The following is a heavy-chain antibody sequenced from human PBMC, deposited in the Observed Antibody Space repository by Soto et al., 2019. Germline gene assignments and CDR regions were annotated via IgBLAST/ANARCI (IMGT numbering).Heavy chain of an antibody. J-gene: IGHJ5*02. CDR3: ARLTVSQFDP. D-gene: IGHD4-17*01. CDR1: GGSISSYY. V-gene: IGHV4-59*08. CDR2: IYYSGST. Sequence: QVQLQESGPGLVKPSETLSLTCTGSGGSISSYYWSWIRQPPGKGLEWIGYIYYSGSTNYNPSLKSRVTISVDTSKNQFSLKLSSVTAADTAVYYCARLTVSQFDPWGQGTLVTVSS.